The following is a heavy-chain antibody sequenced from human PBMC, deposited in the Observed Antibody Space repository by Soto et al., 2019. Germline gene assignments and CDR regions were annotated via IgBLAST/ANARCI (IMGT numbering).Heavy chain of an antibody. V-gene: IGHV3-33*01. J-gene: IGHJ3*02. CDR2: LWSDGSNK. CDR1: GFTFSSYG. Sequence: QVQLVESGGGVVQPGRSLRLSCAASGFTFSSYGMHWVRQAPGKGLEWGAVLWSDGSNKYYANSVKGRFTISRDNSKNTLYLQMNSLRAKDTAVYYCARQVVVVVASSADAFDIWGQGTMVTVSS. D-gene: IGHD2-15*01. CDR3: ARQVVVVVASSADAFDI.